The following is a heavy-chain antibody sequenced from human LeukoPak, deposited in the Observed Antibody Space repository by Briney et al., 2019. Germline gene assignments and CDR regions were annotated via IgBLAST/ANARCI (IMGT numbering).Heavy chain of an antibody. D-gene: IGHD3-22*01. J-gene: IGHJ5*02. V-gene: IGHV4-59*01. Sequence: SETLSLTCTVSGGSISSYYWSWIRQPPGKGLEWIGYIYYSGSTNYNPSLKSRVTISVDTSKNQFSLKLSSVTAADTAVYYCARDYYDRGYWFDPWGQGTLVTVSS. CDR2: IYYSGST. CDR1: GGSISSYY. CDR3: ARDYYDRGYWFDP.